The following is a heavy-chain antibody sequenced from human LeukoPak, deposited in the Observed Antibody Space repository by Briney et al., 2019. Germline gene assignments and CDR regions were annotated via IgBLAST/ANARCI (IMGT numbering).Heavy chain of an antibody. Sequence: AGSLRLSCAASGFTFSDYWMLWVRHAPGKGLVWVARINGDGSSTTYVESGRGRFTISRDNAKKKLYLQMHSLRAADAAVYYCARDMYSMSSARGAYWGQGTLVTVSS. CDR2: INGDGSST. V-gene: IGHV3-74*01. J-gene: IGHJ4*02. CDR1: GFTFSDYW. D-gene: IGHD3-10*01. CDR3: ARDMYSMSSARGAY.